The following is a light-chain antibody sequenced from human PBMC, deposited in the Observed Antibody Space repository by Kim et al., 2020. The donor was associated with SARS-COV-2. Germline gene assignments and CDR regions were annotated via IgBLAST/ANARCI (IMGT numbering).Light chain of an antibody. J-gene: IGKJ2*01. V-gene: IGKV1-33*01. CDR3: QQYDTLPRT. Sequence: SVSVRDRVTITCQASQDINNYLNWYQQKPGKAPKLLIYDVSNLEIGVPSRFSGSGSGTDFTFTINNLQPEDIATYYCQQYDTLPRTFGQGTKLEI. CDR2: DVS. CDR1: QDINNY.